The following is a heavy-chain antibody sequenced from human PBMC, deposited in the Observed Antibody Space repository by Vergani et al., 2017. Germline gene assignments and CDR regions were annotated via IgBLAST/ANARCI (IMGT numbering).Heavy chain of an antibody. CDR3: ARPYSSSWCGGCGGFDY. D-gene: IGHD6-13*01. V-gene: IGHV1-2*02. Sequence: QVQLVQSGAEVKKPGASVKVSCKASGYTFTGYYMHWVRQAPGQGLEWMGWINPNSGGTNYAQKFQGRVTMTRDTSISTAYMELSRLRSDDTAVYYCARPYSSSWCGGCGGFDYWGQGTLVTVSS. CDR1: GYTFTGYY. J-gene: IGHJ4*02. CDR2: INPNSGGT.